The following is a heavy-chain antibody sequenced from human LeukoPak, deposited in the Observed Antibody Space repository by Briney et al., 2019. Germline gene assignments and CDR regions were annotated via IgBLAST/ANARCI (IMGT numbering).Heavy chain of an antibody. CDR3: AGFGGVITPNWFDP. J-gene: IGHJ5*02. V-gene: IGHV4-59*06. CDR2: IYYSGST. CDR1: GGSISGYY. D-gene: IGHD3-16*01. Sequence: SETLSLTCTVSGGSISGYYWSWIRQPPGKGLEWIGYIYYSGSTYYNPSLKSRVTISVDTSKNQFSLKLSSVTAADTAVYYCAGFGGVITPNWFDPWGQGTLVTVSS.